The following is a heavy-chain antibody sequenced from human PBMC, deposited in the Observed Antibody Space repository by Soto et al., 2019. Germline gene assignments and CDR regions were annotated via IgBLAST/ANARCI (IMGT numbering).Heavy chain of an antibody. J-gene: IGHJ4*02. Sequence: SETLSLTCAVSGGSISSGGYSWSWIRQPPGKGLEWIGYIYHSGSTYYNPSLKSRVTISVNTSKNQFSLKVTSVTAADTAVYYCARTSPVAGGFDYWGQGTLVTVSS. V-gene: IGHV4-30-2*02. CDR3: ARTSPVAGGFDY. CDR1: GGSISSGGYS. CDR2: IYHSGST. D-gene: IGHD6-19*01.